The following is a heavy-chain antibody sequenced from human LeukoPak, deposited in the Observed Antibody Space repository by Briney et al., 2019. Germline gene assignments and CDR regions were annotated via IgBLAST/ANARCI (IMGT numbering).Heavy chain of an antibody. V-gene: IGHV4-34*01. CDR1: GGSFSGYY. Sequence: SETLSLTCAVYGGSFSGYYWSWIRQPPGKGLEWIGEINHSGSTNYNPSLKSRVTISVDTSKNQFSLKLSSVTAADTAVYYCASKVEGSPQDHYYGMDVWGQGTTVTVSS. J-gene: IGHJ6*02. CDR3: ASKVEGSPQDHYYGMDV. CDR2: INHSGST. D-gene: IGHD5-24*01.